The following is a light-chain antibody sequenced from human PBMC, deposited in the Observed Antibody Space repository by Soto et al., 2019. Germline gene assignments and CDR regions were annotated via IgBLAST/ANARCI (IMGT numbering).Light chain of an antibody. J-gene: IGKJ3*01. Sequence: DIQMTQSPSVLSASVGDRVTITCRASQNIDSWLAWYQQKPGKAPKLLIYDASTLDSGAPSRFSGGGSGTEFTLTTSSRHPDDFATYYCHQYNSYVVTFGPGTKVDI. CDR2: DAS. CDR1: QNIDSW. CDR3: HQYNSYVVT. V-gene: IGKV1-5*01.